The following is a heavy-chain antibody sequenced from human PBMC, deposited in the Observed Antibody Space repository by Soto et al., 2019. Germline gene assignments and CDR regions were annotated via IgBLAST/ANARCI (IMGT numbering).Heavy chain of an antibody. D-gene: IGHD6-19*01. J-gene: IGHJ6*02. Sequence: PGGSLRLSSSASGFTFSSYAMPWVRQAPEKGLEWVAVISYDGSNKYYADSVKGRFTISRDNSKNTLYLQMNSLRAEDTAVYYCARARQWLVQYYYYYGMDVWGQGTTVTVSS. CDR1: GFTFSSYA. CDR2: ISYDGSNK. V-gene: IGHV3-30-3*01. CDR3: ARARQWLVQYYYYYGMDV.